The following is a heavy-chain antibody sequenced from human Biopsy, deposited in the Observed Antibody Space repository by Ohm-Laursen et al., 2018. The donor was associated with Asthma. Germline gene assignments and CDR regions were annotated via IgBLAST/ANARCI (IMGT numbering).Heavy chain of an antibody. D-gene: IGHD6-19*01. CDR2: IYSGGTP. V-gene: IGHV3-53*01. Sequence: GSLRLSCAASGFTVSRDHMFWVRQAPEKGLEWVSVIYSGGTPDTADSVRGRFTISRDFYKNTLYLQMDSLRAEDTAVYYCARGDSSGWSHYYFDYWGQGTLVTVSS. J-gene: IGHJ4*02. CDR3: ARGDSSGWSHYYFDY. CDR1: GFTVSRDH.